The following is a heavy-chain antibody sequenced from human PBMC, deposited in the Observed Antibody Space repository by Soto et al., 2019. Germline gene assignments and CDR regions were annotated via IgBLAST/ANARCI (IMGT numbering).Heavy chain of an antibody. CDR1: GFSLSSGGVG. D-gene: IGHD2-2*02. J-gene: IGHJ5*02. CDR3: AHTDRLYSPNWFGP. Sequence: QITLKESGPTLVRPTQTLTLTCTFSGFSLSSGGVGVGWIRQPPGKALEWLALVYWDDDKRYSPSLRSRLTITKDTSKDQVVLTMTNMHPVDTATYFCAHTDRLYSPNWFGPGGQGTLVTVPS. CDR2: VYWDDDK. V-gene: IGHV2-5*02.